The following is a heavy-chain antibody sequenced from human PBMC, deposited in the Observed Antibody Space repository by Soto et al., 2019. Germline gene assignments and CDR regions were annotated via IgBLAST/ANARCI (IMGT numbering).Heavy chain of an antibody. D-gene: IGHD2-2*01. CDR1: GGTFRSYA. CDR2: IIPIFGTA. CDR3: ASGKDIVVVPAASCDY. V-gene: IGHV1-69*01. J-gene: IGHJ4*02. Sequence: QVQLVQSGAEVKKPGSSVKVSCKASGGTFRSYAISWVRQAPGQGLEWMGGIIPIFGTANYAQKFQGRVTINAEESTSTAYMELSSLRSEDTAVYYCASGKDIVVVPAASCDYWGQGTLVTVSS.